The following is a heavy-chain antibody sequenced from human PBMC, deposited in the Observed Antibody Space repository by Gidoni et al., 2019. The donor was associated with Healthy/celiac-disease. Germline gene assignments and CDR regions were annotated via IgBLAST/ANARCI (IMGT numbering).Heavy chain of an antibody. D-gene: IGHD2-2*01. CDR1: GGSISSYY. Sequence: QVQLQESGPGLVKPSETLSLTCTVSGGSISSYYWSWIRQPPGKGLEWIGYIYYSGSTNYNPSLKSRVTISVDTSKNQFSLKLSSVTAADTAVYYCARTRTGGWFDPWGQGTLVTVSS. CDR2: IYYSGST. J-gene: IGHJ5*02. CDR3: ARTRTGGWFDP. V-gene: IGHV4-59*01.